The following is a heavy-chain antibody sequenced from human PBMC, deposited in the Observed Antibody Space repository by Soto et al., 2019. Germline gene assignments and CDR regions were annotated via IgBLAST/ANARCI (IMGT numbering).Heavy chain of an antibody. CDR3: ARHDGSIECIGGSCRYYYYYYMDV. J-gene: IGHJ6*03. CDR1: GGSISSYY. V-gene: IGHV4-59*08. CDR2: IYYSGST. D-gene: IGHD2-15*01. Sequence: SETLSLTCTVSGGSISSYYWSWIRQPPGKGLEWIGYIYYSGSTNYNPSLKSRVTISVDTSKNQFSLKLSSVTAADTAVYYCARHDGSIECIGGSCRYYYYYYMDVWGKGTTVTVSS.